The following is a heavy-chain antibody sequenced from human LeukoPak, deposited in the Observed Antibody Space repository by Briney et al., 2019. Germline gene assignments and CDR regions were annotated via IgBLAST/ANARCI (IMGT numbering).Heavy chain of an antibody. Sequence: ASGKVCCKAAGYTFTGYYMHWVRQAPGQGLGGRGWSNPNSGGTNYAQKFQGRVTMTRDTSISTAYMELSRLRSDDTAVYYCTIGCSGGSCYWGYYYYYYMDVWGKGTTVTVSS. J-gene: IGHJ6*03. V-gene: IGHV1-2*02. CDR1: GYTFTGYY. CDR3: TIGCSGGSCYWGYYYYYYMDV. D-gene: IGHD2-15*01. CDR2: SNPNSGGT.